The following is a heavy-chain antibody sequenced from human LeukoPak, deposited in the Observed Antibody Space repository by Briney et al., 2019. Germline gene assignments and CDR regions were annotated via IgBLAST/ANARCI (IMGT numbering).Heavy chain of an antibody. CDR2: ISAYNGNT. CDR3: ARDLGSPNYDFWSGYLNYYYYMDV. CDR1: GYTFTSYG. J-gene: IGHJ6*03. V-gene: IGHV1-18*01. D-gene: IGHD3-3*01. Sequence: ASVKVSCKASGYTFTSYGISWVRQAPGQGLEWMGWISAYNGNTNYAQKLQGRVTMTTDTSTSTAYMELRSLRSDDTAVYYCARDLGSPNYDFWSGYLNYYYYMDVWGKGTTVTVSS.